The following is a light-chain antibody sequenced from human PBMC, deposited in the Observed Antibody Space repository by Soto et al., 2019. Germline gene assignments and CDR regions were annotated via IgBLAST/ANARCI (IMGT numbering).Light chain of an antibody. CDR1: XSVSSNH. J-gene: IGKJ2*01. CDR2: GAS. Sequence: EIVLTQSPGSLSLSPRERATLSCXAGXSVSSNHLAWYQQKPGQAPRLLIYGASRRAAGIPDRFSGSGSGTDFTLTISRLEPEDFAVYYCQQYGGSTYTFGQGTKVDIK. V-gene: IGKV3-20*01. CDR3: QQYGGSTYT.